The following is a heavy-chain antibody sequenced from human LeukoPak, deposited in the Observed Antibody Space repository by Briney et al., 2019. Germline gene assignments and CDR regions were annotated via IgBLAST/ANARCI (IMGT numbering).Heavy chain of an antibody. V-gene: IGHV1-2*02. CDR1: GYTFTGYY. CDR2: INPNSGGT. D-gene: IGHD6-13*01. J-gene: IGHJ6*02. CDR3: ARDQPAARNYYYYGMDV. Sequence: GASVKVSCKASGYTFTGYYMHWVRQAPGQGLEWMGWINPNSGGTNYAQKFQGRVTMTRDTSISTAYMELSRLRSDDTAVYYCARDQPAARNYYYYGMDVWGQGTTVTVSS.